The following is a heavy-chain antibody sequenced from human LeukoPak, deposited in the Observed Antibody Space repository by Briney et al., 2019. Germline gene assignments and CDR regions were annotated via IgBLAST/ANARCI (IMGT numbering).Heavy chain of an antibody. CDR2: IIPFFGTA. CDR3: ASCDYVWGSYRFDY. CDR1: GGTFTSFA. Sequence: SANVSCKVSGGTFTSFAISCGRQAPGQGLEWWGGIIPFFGTANHAQKFQGRVTITADKSTSTAYMDLSSLRSEGTAVYSCASCDYVWGSYRFDYWGQGTLVTVS. V-gene: IGHV1-69*06. J-gene: IGHJ4*02. D-gene: IGHD3-16*02.